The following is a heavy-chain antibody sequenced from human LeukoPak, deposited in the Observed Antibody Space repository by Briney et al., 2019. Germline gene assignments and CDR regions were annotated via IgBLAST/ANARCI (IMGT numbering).Heavy chain of an antibody. J-gene: IGHJ4*02. V-gene: IGHV5-51*01. Sequence: GASLKISCKGSGSSFTSYWIGWVRQMPGKGLEWMGIIYPGDSDTRYSPSFQGQVTISADKSISTAYLQWSSLKASDTAMYYCARQGMINYDFWSGYYDYWGQGTLVTVSS. D-gene: IGHD3-3*01. CDR1: GSSFTSYW. CDR3: ARQGMINYDFWSGYYDY. CDR2: IYPGDSDT.